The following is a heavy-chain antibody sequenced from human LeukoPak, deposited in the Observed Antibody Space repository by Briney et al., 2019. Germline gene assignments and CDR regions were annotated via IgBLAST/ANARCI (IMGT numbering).Heavy chain of an antibody. CDR2: IYYSGNT. CDR3: ATSGVKGPVRDVFHI. D-gene: IGHD3-10*01. CDR1: GGSISSSSYY. Sequence: PSETLSLTCTVSGGSISSSSYYWGWIRQPPGKGPEWIGSIYYSGNTYYNSSLKSRATISVDTSKNQFSLKVNSVTAADTAVYYCATSGVKGPVRDVFHIWGQGTMVTVSS. J-gene: IGHJ3*02. V-gene: IGHV4-39*01.